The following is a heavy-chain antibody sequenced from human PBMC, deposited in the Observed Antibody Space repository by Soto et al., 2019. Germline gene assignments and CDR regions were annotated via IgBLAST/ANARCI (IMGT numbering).Heavy chain of an antibody. CDR3: AKPPIVVVVAATSYYFDY. Sequence: EVQLLESGGGLVQPGGSLRHSCAASGFTFSSYAMSWVRQAPGKGLEWVSAISGSGGSTYYADSVKGRFTISRDNSKNTLYLQMNSLRAEDTAVYYCAKPPIVVVVAATSYYFDYWGQGTLVTVSS. CDR2: ISGSGGST. J-gene: IGHJ4*02. CDR1: GFTFSSYA. D-gene: IGHD2-15*01. V-gene: IGHV3-23*01.